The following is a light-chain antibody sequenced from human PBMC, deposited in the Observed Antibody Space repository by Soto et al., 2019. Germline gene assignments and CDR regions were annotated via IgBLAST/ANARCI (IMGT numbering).Light chain of an antibody. V-gene: IGLV2-23*02. CDR2: EVI. Sequence: QSALTQPVSVSGSPGQSITISCTGTSSDVGSYNLVSWYQQHTGKAPKLMIYEVIKRPSGVSNRFSGSKSGNTASLTISGIQADDEADYYCCAYAGSSLFGGGTKVTVL. CDR3: CAYAGSSL. J-gene: IGLJ3*02. CDR1: SSDVGSYNL.